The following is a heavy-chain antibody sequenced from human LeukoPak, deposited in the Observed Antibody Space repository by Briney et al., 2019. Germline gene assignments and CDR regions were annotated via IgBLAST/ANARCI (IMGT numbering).Heavy chain of an antibody. D-gene: IGHD5-18*01. J-gene: IGHJ4*02. CDR1: GFTFSDHY. Sequence: GGSLRLSCAACGFTFSDHYMDWVRQAPGKGLEWVGRTRNKANSYTTEYAASVKGRSTISRDDSKNSLFLQMNSLRTEDTALYFCTRGGTTYRYDYGFDYWGQGTLVTVSS. CDR3: TRGGTTYRYDYGFDY. CDR2: TRNKANSYTT. V-gene: IGHV3-72*01.